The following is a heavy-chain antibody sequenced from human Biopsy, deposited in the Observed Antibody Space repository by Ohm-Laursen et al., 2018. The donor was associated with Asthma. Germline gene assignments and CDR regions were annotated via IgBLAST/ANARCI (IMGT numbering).Heavy chain of an antibody. CDR2: INAGNGNT. J-gene: IGHJ3*02. CDR3: ARTYYDFLTGQVNDAFAM. CDR1: GYTFINYA. D-gene: IGHD3-9*01. V-gene: IGHV1-3*01. Sequence: ASVKVSCKASGYTFINYAIHWVRQAPGQRLEWMGWINAGNGNTKYSQKFQGRVTISRDTSASTAYMDLSSLRSEGTAVYYCARTYYDFLTGQVNDAFAMWCQGTMVTVSS.